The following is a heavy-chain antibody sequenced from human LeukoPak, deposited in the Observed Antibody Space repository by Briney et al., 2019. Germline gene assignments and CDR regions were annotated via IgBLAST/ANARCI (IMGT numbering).Heavy chain of an antibody. D-gene: IGHD6-13*01. Sequence: SETLSLTCTVSGGSISSSNYYWGWIRQPPGKGLEWIGSIYYSGSAYYNPSLKSRVTISVDTSKNQFSLKLTSVTAADTAVYYCARPQQQLVLASPFNIWGHGTMVTVSS. CDR1: GGSISSSNYY. CDR3: ARPQQQLVLASPFNI. CDR2: IYYSGSA. J-gene: IGHJ3*02. V-gene: IGHV4-39*01.